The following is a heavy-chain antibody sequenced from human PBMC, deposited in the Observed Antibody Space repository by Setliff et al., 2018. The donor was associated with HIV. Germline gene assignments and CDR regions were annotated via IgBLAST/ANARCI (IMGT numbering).Heavy chain of an antibody. CDR1: GYTFIDYY. Sequence: GASVKVSCKASGYTFIDYYIHWVRQAPGQGLEWMGWISTYNGNTNYAQKLQGRVTMTTDTSASTAYMELSSLTSEDTAVYYCAKGGDRAMINFDHWGQGTLVTVSS. CDR2: ISTYNGNT. D-gene: IGHD5-18*01. J-gene: IGHJ4*02. CDR3: AKGGDRAMINFDH. V-gene: IGHV1-18*04.